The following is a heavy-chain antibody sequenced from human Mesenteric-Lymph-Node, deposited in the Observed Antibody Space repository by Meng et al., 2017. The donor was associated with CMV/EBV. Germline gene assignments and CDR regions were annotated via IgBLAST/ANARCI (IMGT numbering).Heavy chain of an antibody. CDR2: VYYAGSP. J-gene: IGHJ4*02. CDR1: GDSITISSHY. V-gene: IGHV4-39*07. D-gene: IGHD6-19*01. CDR3: ARGPRIPVGGQFFDY. Sequence: SETLSLTCSVSGDSITISSHYWGWIRQSPGKGLQWIGSVYYAGSPYYDASLKSRATISIDTSTNQFSLKLSSLSAADTAVYFCARGPRIPVGGQFFDYWGQGTLVTVSS.